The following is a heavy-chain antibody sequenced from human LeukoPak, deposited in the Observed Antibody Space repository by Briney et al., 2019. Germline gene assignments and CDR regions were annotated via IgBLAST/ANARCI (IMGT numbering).Heavy chain of an antibody. CDR1: GYTFTSYD. V-gene: IGHV1-8*03. D-gene: IGHD6-13*01. Sequence: ASVKVSCMASGYTFTSYDINWVRQATGQGLEWMGWMNPNSGNTGYAQKFQGRVTITRNTSISTAYMELSSLRSEDTAVYYCARVAAAGTGIFVNFYYSMDIWGKGTTVTISS. CDR3: ARVAAAGTGIFVNFYYSMDI. J-gene: IGHJ6*03. CDR2: MNPNSGNT.